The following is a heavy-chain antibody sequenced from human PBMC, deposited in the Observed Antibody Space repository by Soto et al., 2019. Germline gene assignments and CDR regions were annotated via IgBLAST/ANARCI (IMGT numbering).Heavy chain of an antibody. D-gene: IGHD5-18*01. J-gene: IGHJ6*02. V-gene: IGHV5-51*01. CDR2: IYPGDSDT. CDR1: GYSFTSYW. CDR3: ATRGYSYGLPSRRNYYYYGMDV. Sequence: ESLKISGKGSGYSFTSYWIGWVRQMPGKGLEWMGIIYPGDSDTRYSPSFQGQVTISADKSISTAYLQWSSLKASDTAMYYCATRGYSYGLPSRRNYYYYGMDVWGQGTTVTVSS.